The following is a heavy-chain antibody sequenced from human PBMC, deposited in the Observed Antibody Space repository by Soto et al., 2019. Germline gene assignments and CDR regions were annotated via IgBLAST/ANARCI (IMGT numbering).Heavy chain of an antibody. CDR2: INSGGTDA. CDR3: AISTGGFGGLFVVPSDY. D-gene: IGHD3-16*01. Sequence: EVQLLESGGGLVQPGGSLRLSCAASGFTYESYAMSWVRQAPGKGLEWVSGINSGGTDAHYADSVKGRFAISRDNSKNTLSLEMNSLRVDDTGLYYCAISTGGFGGLFVVPSDYWGQGTLVTVSS. J-gene: IGHJ4*02. CDR1: GFTYESYA. V-gene: IGHV3-23*01.